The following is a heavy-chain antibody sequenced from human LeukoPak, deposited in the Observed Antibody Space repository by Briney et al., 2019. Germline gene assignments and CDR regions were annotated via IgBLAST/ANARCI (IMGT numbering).Heavy chain of an antibody. J-gene: IGHJ5*02. V-gene: IGHV1-69*05. CDR2: IIPIFGTA. CDR1: GGTFSSYA. Sequence: SVKVSCKASGGTFSSYAISWVRQAPGQGLEWMGGIIPIFGTANYAQKFQGRVTMTTDTSTSTTYMELRSLRSDDTAVYYCARRYCSSTSCYRWFDPWGQGTLVTVSS. CDR3: ARRYCSSTSCYRWFDP. D-gene: IGHD2-2*01.